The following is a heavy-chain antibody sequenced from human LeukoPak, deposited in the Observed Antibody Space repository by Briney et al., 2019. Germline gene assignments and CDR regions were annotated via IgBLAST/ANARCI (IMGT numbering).Heavy chain of an antibody. V-gene: IGHV3-33*01. Sequence: GGSLRISCAASGFTFSSYGRHWVRQAPGKGLEWVAVIWYDGSNKYYADSVKGRFTISRDNSKNTLYLQMNSLRAEDTAVYYCARDAFVVRGVIIPVPYYLDYWGQGTLVTVSS. CDR3: ARDAFVVRGVIIPVPYYLDY. J-gene: IGHJ4*02. D-gene: IGHD3-10*01. CDR1: GFTFSSYG. CDR2: IWYDGSNK.